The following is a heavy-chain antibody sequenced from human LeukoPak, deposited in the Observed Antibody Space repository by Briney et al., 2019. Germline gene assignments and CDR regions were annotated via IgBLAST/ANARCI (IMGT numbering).Heavy chain of an antibody. D-gene: IGHD1-26*01. V-gene: IGHV3-23*01. Sequence: GGSLRLSCAASGFTFSSYAMSWVRQAPGKGLEWVSTIGNSDTSTYYADSVKGRFTIPRDNSKNSLYLQMNSLRAEDTAIYYCAKAWDWESNFLFEYWGQGTLVTVSS. CDR1: GFTFSSYA. J-gene: IGHJ4*02. CDR2: IGNSDTST. CDR3: AKAWDWESNFLFEY.